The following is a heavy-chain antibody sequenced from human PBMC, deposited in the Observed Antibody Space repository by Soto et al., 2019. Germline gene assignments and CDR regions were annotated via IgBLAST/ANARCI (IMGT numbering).Heavy chain of an antibody. D-gene: IGHD3-10*01. CDR1: GFTFSSYG. V-gene: IGHV3-33*01. J-gene: IGHJ6*02. Sequence: QVQLVESGGGVVQPGRSLRLSCAASGFTFSSYGMHWVRQAPGKGLEWVAVIWYDGSNKYYADSVKGRFTISRENSKNTLYLQMNSLRAEDTAVYYCARGRLRGVIIHHYYYYGMDVWGQGTTVTVSS. CDR3: ARGRLRGVIIHHYYYYGMDV. CDR2: IWYDGSNK.